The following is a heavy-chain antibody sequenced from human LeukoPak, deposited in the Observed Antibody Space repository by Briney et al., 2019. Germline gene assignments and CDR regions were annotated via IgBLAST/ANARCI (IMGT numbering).Heavy chain of an antibody. CDR2: ISSSGSTI. D-gene: IGHD6-13*01. CDR3: ASFARSSSYWVDY. V-gene: IGHV3-48*03. CDR1: GFTLGSYE. J-gene: IGHJ4*02. Sequence: GGSLRLSCAASGFTLGSYEMNWVRQAPGKGLEWVSYISSSGSTIYYADSVKGRFTISRDNAKNSLYLQMNSLRAEDTAVYYCASFARSSSYWVDYWGQGTLVTVSS.